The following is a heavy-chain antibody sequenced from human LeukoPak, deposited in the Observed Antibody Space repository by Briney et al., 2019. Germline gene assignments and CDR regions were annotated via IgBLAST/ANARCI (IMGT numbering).Heavy chain of an antibody. CDR1: GGSISGSSYY. CDR2: IYYSGST. CDR3: ARDSAGVADY. J-gene: IGHJ4*02. D-gene: IGHD2-15*01. Sequence: PSETLSLTCTVSGGSISGSSYYWGWIRQPPGQGLEWIGSIYYSGSTYSNPSLKSRVTIAVDTSKNQFSLKLSSVTAAETSVYYCARDSAGVADYWGQGNLHSVS. V-gene: IGHV4-39*07.